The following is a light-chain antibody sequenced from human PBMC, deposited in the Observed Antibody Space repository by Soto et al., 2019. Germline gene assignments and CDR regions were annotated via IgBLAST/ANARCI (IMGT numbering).Light chain of an antibody. Sequence: IQLTQSPSSLSASVVDRVTITCRASQGISNSLAWYQQKPGKAPKLLIYAASTLQSGVPSRFSGSGSGTEFTLTISSLQPEDFATYYCQQLNSYPRRLTFGGGTKVDI. CDR2: AAS. CDR1: QGISNS. CDR3: QQLNSYPRRLT. V-gene: IGKV1-9*01. J-gene: IGKJ4*01.